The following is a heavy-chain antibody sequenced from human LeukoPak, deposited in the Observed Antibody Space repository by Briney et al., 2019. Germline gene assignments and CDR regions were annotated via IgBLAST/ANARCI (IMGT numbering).Heavy chain of an antibody. J-gene: IGHJ4*02. CDR2: ILNDGSQE. Sequence: GGSLRLSCAASGFTFSSYGMHWVRQAPGKGLEWVAVILNDGSQEKYADSVKGRFTISRDNSKNTLFLQMNSLRAEDTAVYYCAKARYCSGGSCYSDYWGQGTLVTVSS. CDR3: AKARYCSGGSCYSDY. V-gene: IGHV3-33*06. D-gene: IGHD2-15*01. CDR1: GFTFSSYG.